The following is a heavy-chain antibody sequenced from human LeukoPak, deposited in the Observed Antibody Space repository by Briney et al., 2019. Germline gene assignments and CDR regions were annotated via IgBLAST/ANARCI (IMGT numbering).Heavy chain of an antibody. CDR1: GFTFSGYW. V-gene: IGHV3-7*01. J-gene: IGHJ4*02. Sequence: GGSLRLSCAASGFTFSGYWMSWFRQAPGKGLEWVANIKYDGSETHYVDSVKGRFTFSRDNAKDSLFLQMHSLRVEDTAMYYCARDPAAADHWGQGALVIVSS. D-gene: IGHD6-13*01. CDR2: IKYDGSET. CDR3: ARDPAAADH.